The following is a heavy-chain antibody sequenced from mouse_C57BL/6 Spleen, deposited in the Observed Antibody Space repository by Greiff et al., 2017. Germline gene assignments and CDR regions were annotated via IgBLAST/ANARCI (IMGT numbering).Heavy chain of an antibody. V-gene: IGHV1-82*01. D-gene: IGHD5-1*01. CDR2: IYPGDGDT. Sequence: VHLVESGPELVKPGASVKISCKASGYAFSSSWMNWVKQRPGKGLEWIGRIYPGDGDTNYNGKFKGKATLTADKSSSTAYMQLSSLTSEDSAVYFCARSKYLAWFAYWGQGTLVTVSA. CDR3: ARSKYLAWFAY. CDR1: GYAFSSSW. J-gene: IGHJ3*01.